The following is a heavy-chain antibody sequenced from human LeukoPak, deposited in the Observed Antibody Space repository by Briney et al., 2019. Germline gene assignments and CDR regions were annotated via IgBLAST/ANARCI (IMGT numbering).Heavy chain of an antibody. CDR3: ARGDPYCSGGSCYDAGWFDP. CDR1: DFSISQNY. V-gene: IGHV3-53*01. CDR2: LFGDGAT. J-gene: IGHJ5*02. Sequence: GGSLRLSCEVSDFSISQNYMTWVRQAPGKGLECVSVLFGDGATAYADSVKGRFIISRDKAKNTLYLQMNSLRVEDTAVYYCARGDPYCSGGSCYDAGWFDPWGQGTLVTVSS. D-gene: IGHD2-15*01.